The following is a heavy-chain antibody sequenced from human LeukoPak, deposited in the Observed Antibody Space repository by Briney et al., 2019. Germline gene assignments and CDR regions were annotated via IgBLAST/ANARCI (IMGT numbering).Heavy chain of an antibody. Sequence: PGGSLRLSCAASGFTFSSYAMSWVRQAPGKGLEWVAVISYDGSNKYYADSVKGRFTISRDNSKNTLYLQMNSLRAEDTAVYYCARDPSLLTGYQSYGMDVWGQGTTVTVSS. J-gene: IGHJ6*02. CDR3: ARDPSLLTGYQSYGMDV. D-gene: IGHD3-9*01. CDR2: ISYDGSNK. V-gene: IGHV3-30*04. CDR1: GFTFSSYA.